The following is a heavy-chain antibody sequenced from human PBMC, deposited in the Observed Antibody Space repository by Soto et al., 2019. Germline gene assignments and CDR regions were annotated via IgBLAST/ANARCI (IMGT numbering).Heavy chain of an antibody. J-gene: IGHJ4*02. D-gene: IGHD6-13*01. Sequence: GGSLRRSCAASGFSFSSYAMNWVRQAPGKGLEWVSAISGSGGTTYYADSVKGRFTISRDNSRNTLYLGMNSLRAEDTAVYYCAEAGGSSWVSPNDYWGQGTLVTVPQ. CDR1: GFSFSSYA. CDR3: AEAGGSSWVSPNDY. V-gene: IGHV3-23*01. CDR2: ISGSGGTT.